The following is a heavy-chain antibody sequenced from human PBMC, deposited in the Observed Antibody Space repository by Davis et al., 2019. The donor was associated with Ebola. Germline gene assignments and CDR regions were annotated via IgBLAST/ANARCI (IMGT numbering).Heavy chain of an antibody. J-gene: IGHJ6*02. V-gene: IGHV1-69*13. D-gene: IGHD2-15*01. CDR2: IIPIFGTA. CDR3: ATAEVAATHIWYYYGMDV. CDR1: GGTFSSYA. Sequence: SVKVSCKASGGTFSSYAISWVRQAPGQGLEWMGGIIPIFGTANYAQKFQGRVTITADESTSTAYMELSSLRSEDTAVYYCATAEVAATHIWYYYGMDVWGQGTTVTVSS.